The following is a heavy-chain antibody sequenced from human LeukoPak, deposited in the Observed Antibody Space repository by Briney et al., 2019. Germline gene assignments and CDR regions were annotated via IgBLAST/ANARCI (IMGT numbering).Heavy chain of an antibody. CDR1: GFTFSSYA. Sequence: GGSLRLSCAASGFTFSSYAMSWVRQAPGKGLEWVAVISYDGSNEYHADSVKGRFTISRDNSKNTVYLQMNSLRPEDTAMYYCARDRKAVTGAFDYWGQGALVTVSS. J-gene: IGHJ4*02. D-gene: IGHD6-19*01. CDR2: ISYDGSNE. CDR3: ARDRKAVTGAFDY. V-gene: IGHV3-30*04.